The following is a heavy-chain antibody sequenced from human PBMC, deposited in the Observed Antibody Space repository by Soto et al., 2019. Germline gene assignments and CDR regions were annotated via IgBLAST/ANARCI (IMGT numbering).Heavy chain of an antibody. D-gene: IGHD4-4*01. CDR1: GFSLRNSGMR. CDR3: VKTATDGSWFAP. J-gene: IGHJ5*01. CDR2: IDWDDDT. V-gene: IGHV2-70*04. Sequence: VSGPTLVNTTQTLTLTCTFSGFSLRNSGMRVSWIRQPPGKALEWLARIDWDDDTYYSTSLRTRLTISKDTPKNRVILTMTNMDPADTATYYCVKTATDGSWFAPWGQGTLVTVSS.